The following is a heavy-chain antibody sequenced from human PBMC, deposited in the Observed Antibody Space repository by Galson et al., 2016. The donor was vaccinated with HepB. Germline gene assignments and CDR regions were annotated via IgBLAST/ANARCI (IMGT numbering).Heavy chain of an antibody. CDR3: TRDAGYRNWSDS. CDR1: GFSFRDCA. CDR2: IELESKGYKT. D-gene: IGHD3-9*01. Sequence: SLRLSCAASGFSFRDCAIHWVRQAPGKGLEWVGLIELESKGYKTAYGTAVGGRFISSRAESQNTPYLQMNNMKTEDTSDYFCTRDAGYRNWSDSWGQGTLVTVSS. J-gene: IGHJ5*01. V-gene: IGHV3-73*01.